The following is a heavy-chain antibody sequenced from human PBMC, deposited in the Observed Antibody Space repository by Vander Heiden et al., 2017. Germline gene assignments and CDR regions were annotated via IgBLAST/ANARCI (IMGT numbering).Heavy chain of an antibody. V-gene: IGHV3-21*01. D-gene: IGHD4-17*01. CDR2: INSGSDYG. CDR1: GFRFRSST. J-gene: IGHJ6*02. CDR3: ARDAGSVAYGGQVDA. Sequence: EVQLVESGGGLVKSGGSLRLSCAASGFRFRSSTMNWVRQTPGKGMEWVLSINSGSDYGHYADSLKGRFTISRDNAKNSMFLKRKSLRAEDTGIYYCARDAGSVAYGGQVDAWGQGTTVIVSS.